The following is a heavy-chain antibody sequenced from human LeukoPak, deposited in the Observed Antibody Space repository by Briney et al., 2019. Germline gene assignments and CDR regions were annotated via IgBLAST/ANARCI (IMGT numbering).Heavy chain of an antibody. D-gene: IGHD2-15*01. CDR2: FDPEDGET. CDR1: GYTLTELY. Sequence: ASVKVSCKVSGYTLTELYMHWVRQAPGKGLEGTGGFDPEDGETIYAQNFQRRVTMTEDTSTDTAYMELSSLRSEDTALYYCATVGRRNRVDYWGQGTLVTVSS. CDR3: ATVGRRNRVDY. J-gene: IGHJ4*02. V-gene: IGHV1-24*01.